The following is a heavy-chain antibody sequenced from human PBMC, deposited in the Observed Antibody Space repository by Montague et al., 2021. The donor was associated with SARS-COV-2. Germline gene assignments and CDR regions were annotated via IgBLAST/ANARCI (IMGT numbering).Heavy chain of an antibody. V-gene: IGHV3-53*01. CDR1: GFTVSSNY. CDR2: IYSGGST. D-gene: IGHD6-19*01. J-gene: IGHJ6*02. CDR3: ASRIAVAGQSYYYYYYGMDL. Sequence: SLRLSCAASGFTVSSNYMSWVRQAPGKGLEWVSVIYSGGSTYYADSVKGRFTISRDNSKNTLYLQMNSLRAEDTAVYYCASRIAVAGQSYYYYYYGMDLWGQGNTVTVSS.